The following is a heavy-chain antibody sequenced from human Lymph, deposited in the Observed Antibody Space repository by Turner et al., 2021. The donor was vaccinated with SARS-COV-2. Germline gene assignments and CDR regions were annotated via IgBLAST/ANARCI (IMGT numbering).Heavy chain of an antibody. CDR2: FDPEDGDT. Sequence: QAQLAQSVAEVRKPGASVKVCCKVSGYTLTELSMHWVRQAPGKGLEWMGGFDPEDGDTTYAQKFQGRVTMTEDTSTDTPYMELSSLRSEDTAVYYCAIGSSKPQWLDLFWYWGQGTLVTVSS. V-gene: IGHV1-24*01. D-gene: IGHD6-19*01. J-gene: IGHJ4*02. CDR1: GYTLTELS. CDR3: AIGSSKPQWLDLFWY.